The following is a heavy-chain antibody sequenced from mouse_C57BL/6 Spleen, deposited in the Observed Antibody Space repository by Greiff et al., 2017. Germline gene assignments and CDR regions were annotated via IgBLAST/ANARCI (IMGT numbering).Heavy chain of an antibody. CDR2: IYPGDGDT. CDR1: GYAFSSSW. CDR3: ANDYDGLRFAY. J-gene: IGHJ3*01. D-gene: IGHD2-4*01. Sequence: QVQLQQSGPELVKPGASVKISCKASGYAFSSSWMNWVKQRPGKGLEWIGRIYPGDGDTNYNGKFKGKATLTADKSSSTAYMQLSSLTSEDSAVYFCANDYDGLRFAYWGQGTLVTVSA. V-gene: IGHV1-82*01.